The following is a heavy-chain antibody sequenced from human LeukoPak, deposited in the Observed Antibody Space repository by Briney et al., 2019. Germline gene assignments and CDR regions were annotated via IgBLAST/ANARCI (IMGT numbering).Heavy chain of an antibody. CDR3: ARDTHLSYAAGFDC. J-gene: IGHJ4*02. V-gene: IGHV3-7*01. CDR1: GFTLSDYW. D-gene: IGHD2-15*01. Sequence: GGSLRLSCAASGFTLSDYWMSWVRQAPGKGLEWVANMNEDGSDKNYVDSVKGRFTISRDNAKNSLYLQMTSLRAEDTALYYCARDTHLSYAAGFDCWGQGTLVTVSS. CDR2: MNEDGSDK.